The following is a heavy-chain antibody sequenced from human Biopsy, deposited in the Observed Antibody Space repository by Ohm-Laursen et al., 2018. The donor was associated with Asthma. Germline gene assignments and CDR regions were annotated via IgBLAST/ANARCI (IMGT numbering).Heavy chain of an antibody. J-gene: IGHJ6*02. CDR3: ARVVSYGDIYFGIDV. CDR1: GGYTGSSDHH. D-gene: IGHD4-17*01. V-gene: IGHV4-30-4*01. CDR2: VFWSGST. Sequence: SETLSLTCRVSGGYTGSSDHHWAWIRQAPGKGLEWIGFVFWSGSTHYSRSLERRVSISIDTATNEFSMKLWSVTPADTAAYFCARVVSYGDIYFGIDVWGPGNTV.